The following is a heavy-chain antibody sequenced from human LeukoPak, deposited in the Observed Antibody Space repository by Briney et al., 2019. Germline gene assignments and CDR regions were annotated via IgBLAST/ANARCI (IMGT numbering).Heavy chain of an antibody. V-gene: IGHV1-18*01. J-gene: IGHJ4*02. CDR1: GHTFTSYG. CDR2: ISAYNGNT. Sequence: ASVKVSCKASGHTFTSYGISWVRQAPGQGLEWMGWISAYNGNTNYAQKFQGRVTMTRDTSISTAYMELSRLRSDDTAVYYCARVKYSSSSRFDYWGQGTLVTVSS. D-gene: IGHD6-6*01. CDR3: ARVKYSSSSRFDY.